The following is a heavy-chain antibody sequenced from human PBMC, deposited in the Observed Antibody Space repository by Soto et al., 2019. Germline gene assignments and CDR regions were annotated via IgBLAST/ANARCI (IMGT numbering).Heavy chain of an antibody. J-gene: IGHJ3*02. Sequence: SVKVSCKASGGTFSSYAISWVRQAPGQGLEWMGGIIPIFGTANYAQKFQGRVTITADESTSTAYMELSSLRSEDTAVYYCARGYCISTSCYENAFDIWGQGTMVTVSS. D-gene: IGHD2-2*01. CDR3: ARGYCISTSCYENAFDI. V-gene: IGHV1-69*13. CDR2: IIPIFGTA. CDR1: GGTFSSYA.